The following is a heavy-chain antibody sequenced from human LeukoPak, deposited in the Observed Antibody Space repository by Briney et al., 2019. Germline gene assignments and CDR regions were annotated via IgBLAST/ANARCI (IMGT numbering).Heavy chain of an antibody. D-gene: IGHD6-13*01. CDR1: GGSISSYY. Sequence: SETLSLTCTVSGGSISSYYWSWIRQPAGKGLEWIGRIYTSGSTNYNPSPKSRVTISVDKSKNQFSLKLSSVTAADTAVYYCARGAAAGNEFDYWGQGTLVTVSS. CDR2: IYTSGST. V-gene: IGHV4-4*07. CDR3: ARGAAAGNEFDY. J-gene: IGHJ4*02.